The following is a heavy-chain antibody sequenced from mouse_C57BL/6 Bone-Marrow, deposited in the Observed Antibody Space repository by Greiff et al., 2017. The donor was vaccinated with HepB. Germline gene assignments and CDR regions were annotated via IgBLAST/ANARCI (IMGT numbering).Heavy chain of an antibody. CDR3: TTVTTVVPWYFDV. CDR2: IDPENGDT. CDR1: GFNIKDDY. D-gene: IGHD1-1*01. V-gene: IGHV14-4*01. J-gene: IGHJ1*03. Sequence: VQLQQSGAELVRPGASVKLSCTASGFNIKDDYMHWVKQRPEQGLEWIGWIDPENGDTEYASKFQGKATITADTSSNTAYLQLSSLTSEDTAVYYCTTVTTVVPWYFDVWGTGTTVTVSS.